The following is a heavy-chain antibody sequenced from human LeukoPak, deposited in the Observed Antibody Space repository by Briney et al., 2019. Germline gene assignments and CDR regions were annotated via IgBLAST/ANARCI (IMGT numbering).Heavy chain of an antibody. D-gene: IGHD6-19*01. CDR3: AREMAIAVAGKDY. Sequence: PGGSLRLSCVACRFTFSDHYMEWVRQAPGKGLERGANIKQDGSEKYYVDSVKGRFTISRDNAKNSLYLQMNSLRAEDTAVYYCAREMAIAVAGKDYWGQGTLVTVSS. CDR1: RFTFSDHY. CDR2: IKQDGSEK. J-gene: IGHJ4*02. V-gene: IGHV3-7*03.